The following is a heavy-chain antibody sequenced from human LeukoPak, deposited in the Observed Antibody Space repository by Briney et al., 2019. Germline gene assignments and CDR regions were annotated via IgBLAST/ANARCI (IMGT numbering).Heavy chain of an antibody. CDR1: GFTFSSYS. V-gene: IGHV3-21*01. CDR2: ISTSSGYI. Sequence: GGSLTLSCATSGFTFSSYSMNWVRQAPGKGLEWVSSISTSSGYIYYADSVKGRFTISRDNAKNSLYLLMNSLRADDTAVYYCAKDNSLIYYYYGMDVWGQGTTVTVSS. J-gene: IGHJ6*02. CDR3: AKDNSLIYYYYGMDV. D-gene: IGHD2-8*01.